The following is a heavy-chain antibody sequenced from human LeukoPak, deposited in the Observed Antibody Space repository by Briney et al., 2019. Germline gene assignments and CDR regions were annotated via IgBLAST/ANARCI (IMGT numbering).Heavy chain of an antibody. CDR3: ARQEDIVVVPAAMFDY. Sequence: KASETLSLTCTVSGGSISSSSYYWGWIRQPPGKGLEWIGSIYYSGSTYYNPSLKSRVTISVDTSKNQFSLKLSSVTAADTAVYYCARQEDIVVVPAAMFDYWGQGTLVTVSS. V-gene: IGHV4-39*01. J-gene: IGHJ4*02. CDR1: GGSISSSSYY. CDR2: IYYSGST. D-gene: IGHD2-2*01.